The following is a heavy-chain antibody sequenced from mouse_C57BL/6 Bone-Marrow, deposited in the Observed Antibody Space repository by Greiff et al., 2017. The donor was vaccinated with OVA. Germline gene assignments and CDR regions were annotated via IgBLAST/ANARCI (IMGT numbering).Heavy chain of an antibody. CDR1: GFTFSDYY. V-gene: IGHV5-12*01. CDR3: ARPQTGTGGYFDV. CDR2: ISNGGGST. Sequence: EVKLVESGGGLVQPGGSLKLSCAASGFTFSDYYMYWVRQTPEKRLEWVAYISNGGGSTYYPDTVNGRFTISRDNAKNTLYLQMSRLKSEDTAMYYCARPQTGTGGYFDVWGTGTTVTVSS. D-gene: IGHD4-1*01. J-gene: IGHJ1*03.